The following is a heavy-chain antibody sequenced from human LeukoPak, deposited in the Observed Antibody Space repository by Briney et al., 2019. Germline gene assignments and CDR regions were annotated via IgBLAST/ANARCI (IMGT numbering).Heavy chain of an antibody. D-gene: IGHD3-10*01. CDR1: GYTFTSYA. Sequence: GASVKVSCKASGYTFTSYAMHWVRQAPGQRLEWMGWINAGNGNTKYSQKFQGRVTITRDTSASTAYMELSSLRSEDTAVYYCAGDQSDNYYGSSQDAFDIWGQGTMVTVSS. V-gene: IGHV1-3*01. J-gene: IGHJ3*02. CDR2: INAGNGNT. CDR3: AGDQSDNYYGSSQDAFDI.